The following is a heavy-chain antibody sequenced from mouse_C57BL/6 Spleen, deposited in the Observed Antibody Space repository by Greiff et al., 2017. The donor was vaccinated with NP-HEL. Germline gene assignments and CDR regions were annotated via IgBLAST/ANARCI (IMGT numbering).Heavy chain of an antibody. Sequence: EVKVEESGGGLVQPGGSLKLSCAASGFTFSDYYMYWVRQTPEKRLEWVAYISNGGGNTYYPDTVKGRFTISRDNAKNTLYLQMSRLKSEDTAMYYCARHALYYYGSSPHYYAMDYWGQGTSVTVSS. J-gene: IGHJ4*01. CDR3: ARHALYYYGSSPHYYAMDY. CDR2: ISNGGGNT. CDR1: GFTFSDYY. D-gene: IGHD1-1*01. V-gene: IGHV5-12*01.